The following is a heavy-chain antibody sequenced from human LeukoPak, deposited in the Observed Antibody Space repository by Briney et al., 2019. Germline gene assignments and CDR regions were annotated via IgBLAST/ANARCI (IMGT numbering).Heavy chain of an antibody. CDR2: INHSVST. V-gene: IGHV4-34*01. Sequence: SETLSLTCAVYGGSFSGYYWSWIRQPPGKGLEWIGEINHSVSTNYNPSLKSRVTISVDTSKNQFSLKLSSVTAADTAVYYCARGGKLLWFGEGRDAFDVWGQGTMVTVSS. CDR3: ARGGKLLWFGEGRDAFDV. J-gene: IGHJ3*01. CDR1: GGSFSGYY. D-gene: IGHD3-10*01.